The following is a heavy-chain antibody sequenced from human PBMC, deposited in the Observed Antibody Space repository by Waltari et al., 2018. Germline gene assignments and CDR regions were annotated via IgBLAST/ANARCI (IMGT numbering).Heavy chain of an antibody. J-gene: IGHJ4*02. D-gene: IGHD6-19*01. CDR1: GFTFSSYV. V-gene: IGHV3-30-3*01. CDR3: VREAVAGPGADFDY. Sequence: QVHLVESGGGVVQPGRSVRLSCAASGFTFSSYVMHWVRQATVRGLEWVATISYDVNTKYYADSVKGRFTISRDNSKNTVFLQMDSLRVEDTAVYYCVREAVAGPGADFDYWGQGALVTVSS. CDR2: ISYDVNTK.